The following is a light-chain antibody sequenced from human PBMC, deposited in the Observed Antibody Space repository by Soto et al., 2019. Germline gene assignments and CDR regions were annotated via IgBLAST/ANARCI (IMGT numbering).Light chain of an antibody. CDR2: GAS. J-gene: IGKJ1*01. V-gene: IGKV1-6*01. CDR1: QGIRTD. CDR3: LQDFSYPRT. Sequence: AVQLTQSPSSLSASVGDRVTITCRASQGIRTDLGWYQQSPGKAPKVLIFGASTLQSGVPSRFSGSGSGTDFTLTISSLQPEDSATYYCLQDFSYPRTFGKGTKVEIK.